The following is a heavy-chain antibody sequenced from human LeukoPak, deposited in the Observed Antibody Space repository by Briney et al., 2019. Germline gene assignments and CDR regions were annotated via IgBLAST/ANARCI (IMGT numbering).Heavy chain of an antibody. CDR1: GFTFDAYA. Sequence: GGSLRLFCAASGFTFDAYAMHWVRQAPGKGLEWGSGISWNSGSIGYADSVKGRFTISRDNAKNSLYLQMNSLRAEDTALYYCAKGYCSSASCYYYYYMDVWGKGTTVTVSS. J-gene: IGHJ6*03. CDR2: ISWNSGSI. CDR3: AKGYCSSASCYYYYYMDV. V-gene: IGHV3-9*01. D-gene: IGHD2-2*01.